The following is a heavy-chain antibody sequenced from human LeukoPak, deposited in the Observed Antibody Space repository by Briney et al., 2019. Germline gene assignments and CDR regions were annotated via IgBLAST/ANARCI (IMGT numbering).Heavy chain of an antibody. D-gene: IGHD3-16*02. V-gene: IGHV3-30*04. CDR1: GFTFSSYA. Sequence: PGRSLRLSCAASGFTFSSYAMHWVRQAPGKGLEWVAVISYDGSNKYYADSVKGRFTISRDNAKNSLYLQMNSLRAEDTAVYYCARSRNDDYVWGSYRYLDYWGQGTLVTVSS. CDR3: ARSRNDDYVWGSYRYLDY. CDR2: ISYDGSNK. J-gene: IGHJ4*02.